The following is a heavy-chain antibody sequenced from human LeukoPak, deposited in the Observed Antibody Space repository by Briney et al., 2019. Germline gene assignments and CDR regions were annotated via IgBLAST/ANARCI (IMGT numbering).Heavy chain of an antibody. D-gene: IGHD3-22*01. CDR3: ARTPIYYFDNSGYYN. CDR2: INHSGST. V-gene: IGHV4-34*01. Sequence: SETLSLTCAVYDGSFSGHYWSWIRQPPGKGLEWIGEINHSGSTNYNPSLKSRVTMSVDTSKKQFSLRLSSVTAADTAVYYCARTPIYYFDNSGYYNWGQGTLVTVSS. CDR1: DGSFSGHY. J-gene: IGHJ4*02.